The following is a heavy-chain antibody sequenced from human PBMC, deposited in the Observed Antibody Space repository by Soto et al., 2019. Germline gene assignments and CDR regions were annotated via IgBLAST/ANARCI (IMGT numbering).Heavy chain of an antibody. CDR1: GGSISSSSYY. D-gene: IGHD4-17*01. J-gene: IGHJ2*01. Sequence: SETLSLTCTVSGGSISSSSYYWGWIRQPPGKGLEWIGSIYYSGSTYYNPSLKSRVTISVDTSKNQFSLKLSSVTAADTAVYYCARLGYYSTVTNYFDLWGRGTLVTVSS. CDR3: ARLGYYSTVTNYFDL. V-gene: IGHV4-39*01. CDR2: IYYSGST.